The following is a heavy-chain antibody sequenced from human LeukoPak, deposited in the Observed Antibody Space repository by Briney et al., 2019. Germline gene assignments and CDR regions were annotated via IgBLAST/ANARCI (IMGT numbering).Heavy chain of an antibody. CDR2: ISSSSSYI. CDR1: GFTFSSYS. Sequence: GGSLRLSCAASGFTFSSYSMNWVRQAPGKGLEWVSSISSSSSYIYYADSVKGRFTISRDNAKNSLYLQMNSLRTEDTATYYCAKVRQYSGYESLDFWGQGTLVTVSS. D-gene: IGHD5-12*01. CDR3: AKVRQYSGYESLDF. V-gene: IGHV3-21*04. J-gene: IGHJ4*02.